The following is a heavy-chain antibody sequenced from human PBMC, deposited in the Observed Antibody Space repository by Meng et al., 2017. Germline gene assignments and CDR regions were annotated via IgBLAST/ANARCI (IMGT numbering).Heavy chain of an antibody. D-gene: IGHD6-6*01. CDR2: INHSGST. CDR1: GGSFSGYY. Sequence: QVPLQKGGAGLLQPPETLALTCAVYGGSFSGYYWSWIRQSPGKGLEWIGEINHSGSTNYNPSLKSRVTISVDTSKNQFSLKLSSVTAADTAVYYCARRRGGSSDWFDPWGQGTLVTVSS. V-gene: IGHV4-34*01. J-gene: IGHJ5*02. CDR3: ARRRGGSSDWFDP.